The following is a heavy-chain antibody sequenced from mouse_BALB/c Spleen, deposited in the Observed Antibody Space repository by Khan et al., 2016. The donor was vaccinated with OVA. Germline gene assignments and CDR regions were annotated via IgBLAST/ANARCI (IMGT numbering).Heavy chain of an antibody. J-gene: IGHJ4*01. D-gene: IGHD2-1*01. CDR3: ARYPRGNYDAMDY. V-gene: IGHV1-63*02. CDR2: IFPGGTYN. Sequence: QVQLKQSGAEVVRPGTSVKISCKTSGYTFTNYWLAWLKQRPGHGPEWIGDIFPGGTYNNYNENLKDKATLTADTFSSTAYMQLSSLTSEDSAVYFGARYPRGNYDAMDYWGQGTSVTVSS. CDR1: GYTFTNYW.